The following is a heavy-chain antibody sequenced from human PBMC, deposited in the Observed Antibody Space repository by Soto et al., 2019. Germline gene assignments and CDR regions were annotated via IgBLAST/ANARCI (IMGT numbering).Heavy chain of an antibody. J-gene: IGHJ5*02. CDR1: GGSISSGGYY. V-gene: IGHV4-31*03. D-gene: IGHD6-13*01. CDR2: IYYSGST. Sequence: SETLSLTCTVSGGSISSGGYYWSWIRQHPGKGLEWIGYIYYSGSTYYNPSLKSRVTISVDTSKNQFSLKLSSVTAADTAVYYCARDSIEAAGIHWAGNRLDPWGQGTLVTVSS. CDR3: ARDSIEAAGIHWAGNRLDP.